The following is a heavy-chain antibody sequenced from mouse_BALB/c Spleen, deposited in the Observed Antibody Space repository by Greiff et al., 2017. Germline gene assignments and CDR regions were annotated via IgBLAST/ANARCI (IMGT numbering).Heavy chain of an antibody. CDR1: GFTFSSYA. CDR2: ISRGGST. V-gene: IGHV5-6-5*01. J-gene: IGHJ2*01. CDR3: ARSDYYGSCSWYFDD. Sequence: EVLVVESGGGLVKPGGSLKLSCAASGFTFSSYAMSWVRQTPEKRLEWVASISRGGSTYYPDSVKGRFTISSDNASSILYLQISSLRSEDTATYYCARSDYYGSCSWYFDDWGQGTTLTVSA. D-gene: IGHD1-1*01.